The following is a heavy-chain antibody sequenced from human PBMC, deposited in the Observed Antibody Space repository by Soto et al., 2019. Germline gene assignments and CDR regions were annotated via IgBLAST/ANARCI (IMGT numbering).Heavy chain of an antibody. CDR1: GFSLTTSGGC. V-gene: IGHV2-5*02. D-gene: IGHD4-4*01. Sequence: QMTLKESGPTLVKPTQTLTLTCTFSGFSLTTSGGCVAWIRQPPGKALEWLAHIYWDEDKHFSPSLKGRLTITKDTSKSQVVLTMTNLDPGDTATYYCAHRKDDYKYALDYWGPGTLVTVSS. CDR2: IYWDEDK. CDR3: AHRKDDYKYALDY. J-gene: IGHJ4*02.